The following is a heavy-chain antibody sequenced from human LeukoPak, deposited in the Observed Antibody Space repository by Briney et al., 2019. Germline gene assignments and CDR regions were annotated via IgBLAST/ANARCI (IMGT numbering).Heavy chain of an antibody. CDR2: ISGSGITT. V-gene: IGHV3-23*01. CDR3: ATGSGYYYGH. CDR1: GFTFSSYA. J-gene: IGHJ4*02. Sequence: GGSLRLSCAASGFTFSSYAMSWVRQAPGKGLEWVSTISGSGITTYYADSVKGRFIVSRDNSKNTLYVQMNSLRDEDTAVYYCATGSGYYYGHWGQGTLVTVSS. D-gene: IGHD3-22*01.